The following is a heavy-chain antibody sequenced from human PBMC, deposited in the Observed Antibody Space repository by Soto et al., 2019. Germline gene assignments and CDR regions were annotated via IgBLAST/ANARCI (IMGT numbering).Heavy chain of an antibody. V-gene: IGHV3-53*01. CDR2: IYSGGTT. D-gene: IGHD5-12*01. Sequence: EVQLVESGGGLIQPGGSLRLSCAVSGFNVRANYMSWVRQAPGKGLEWVSVIYSGGTTYYADSVKGRFIISRDISKNTLYLQMNIMRAEDTAVYYCHGYGYLGQGTLVTVS. CDR3: HGYGY. CDR1: GFNVRANY. J-gene: IGHJ4*02.